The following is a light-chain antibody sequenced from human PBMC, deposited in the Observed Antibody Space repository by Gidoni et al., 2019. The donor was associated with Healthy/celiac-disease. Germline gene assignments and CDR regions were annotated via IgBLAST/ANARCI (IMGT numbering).Light chain of an antibody. CDR2: EGS. CDR3: CSYAGSSTFVVV. V-gene: IGLV2-23*03. Sequence: QSALPQPASVSGSPGQSTTISCTGTSSDVGSYNLVSWYQQHPGKAPKLMIYEGSKRPSGVSNRFSGSKSGNTASLTISGLQAEDEADYYCCSYAGSSTFVVVFGGGTKLTVL. J-gene: IGLJ2*01. CDR1: SSDVGSYNL.